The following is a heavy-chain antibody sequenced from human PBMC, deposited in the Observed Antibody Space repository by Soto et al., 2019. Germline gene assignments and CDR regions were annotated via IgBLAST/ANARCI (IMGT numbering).Heavy chain of an antibody. CDR2: IKQDGSEK. V-gene: IGHV3-7*05. D-gene: IGHD3-10*01. CDR3: ARDLRYYGSGSYQTPDKGPGYYYGMDV. J-gene: IGHJ6*02. CDR1: GFTFSSYW. Sequence: GGSLRLSCAASGFTFSSYWMSWVRQAPGKGLEWVANIKQDGSEKYYVDSVKGRFTISRDNAKNSLYLQMNSLRAEDTAVYYCARDLRYYGSGSYQTPDKGPGYYYGMDVWGQGTTVTVSS.